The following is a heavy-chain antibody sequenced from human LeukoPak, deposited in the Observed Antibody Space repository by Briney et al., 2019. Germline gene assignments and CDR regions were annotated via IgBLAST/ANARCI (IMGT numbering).Heavy chain of an antibody. Sequence: GGSLRLSCAASGFIFSSYGMHWVRQAPDKGLEWVAFIRYDGSRKYYADSVKGRFTISRDNSKNTLYLQMNSLRAEDTAFYYCAINGGGDSGYGNFDYWGQGTLVTVSS. J-gene: IGHJ4*02. V-gene: IGHV3-30*02. CDR2: IRYDGSRK. CDR3: AINGGGDSGYGNFDY. CDR1: GFIFSSYG. D-gene: IGHD5-12*01.